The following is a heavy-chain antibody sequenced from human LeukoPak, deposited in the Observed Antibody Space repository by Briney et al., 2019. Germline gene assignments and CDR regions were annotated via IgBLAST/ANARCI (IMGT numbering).Heavy chain of an antibody. CDR1: GGSISSYY. CDR2: IYYSGST. CDR3: ARDGDYYDSSGYSRFDP. V-gene: IGHV4-59*01. Sequence: SETLSLTCTVSGGSISSYYWSWIRQPPGKGLEWIGYIYYSGSTNYNPSLKSRVTISVDTSKNQFSLKLSSVTAADTAVYYCARDGDYYDSSGYSRFDPWGQGTLVTVSS. D-gene: IGHD3-22*01. J-gene: IGHJ5*02.